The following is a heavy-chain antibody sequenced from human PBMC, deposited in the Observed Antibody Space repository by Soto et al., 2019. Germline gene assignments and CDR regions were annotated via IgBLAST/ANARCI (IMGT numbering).Heavy chain of an antibody. D-gene: IGHD4-17*01. Sequence: QLQLQESGPGLVKPSETLSLTCTVSGGSISSSSYYWGWIRQPPGKGLEWIGSIYYSGSTYYNPSLKSRVTISVDTSKNQFSLKLSSVTAADTAVYYCARPTIDYGDYGSFDYWGQGTLVTVSS. CDR1: GGSISSSSYY. CDR3: ARPTIDYGDYGSFDY. CDR2: IYYSGST. V-gene: IGHV4-39*01. J-gene: IGHJ4*02.